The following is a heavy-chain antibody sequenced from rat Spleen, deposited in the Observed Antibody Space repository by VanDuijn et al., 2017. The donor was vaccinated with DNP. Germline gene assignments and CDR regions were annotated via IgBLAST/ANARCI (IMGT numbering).Heavy chain of an antibody. CDR2: ITNTGGST. CDR1: GFTFNNYW. CDR3: TRWGRDSYAHRFDY. J-gene: IGHJ2*01. V-gene: IGHV5-31*01. Sequence: EVQLVESGGGLVQPGRSLKLSCVASGFTFNNYWMTWIRQAPGKGLEWVASITNTGGSTYYPDSVKGRFTISRDNAKSTLYLQMNSLRSEDTATYYCTRWGRDSYAHRFDYWGQGVMVTVSS. D-gene: IGHD1-12*01.